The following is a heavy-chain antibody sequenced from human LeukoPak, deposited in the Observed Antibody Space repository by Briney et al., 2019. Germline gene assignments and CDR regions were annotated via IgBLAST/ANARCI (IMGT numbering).Heavy chain of an antibody. CDR3: ARDRYDILTGRIWDYYYYMDV. V-gene: IGHV4-34*01. J-gene: IGHJ6*03. Sequence: SETLSLTCAVYGGSFSGYYWSWIRQPPGKGLEWIGEINHSGSTNYNPSLKSRVTISVDTSKNQFSLKLSSVTAADTAVYYCARDRYDILTGRIWDYYYYMDVWGKGTTVTISS. CDR1: GGSFSGYY. CDR2: INHSGST. D-gene: IGHD3-9*01.